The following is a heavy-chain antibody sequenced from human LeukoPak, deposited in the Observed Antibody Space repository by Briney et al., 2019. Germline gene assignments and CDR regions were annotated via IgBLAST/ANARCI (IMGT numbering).Heavy chain of an antibody. CDR3: ATNHNRGGYYGWFDP. D-gene: IGHD3-22*01. Sequence: ASAKVSCKVSGYTLTELSMHWVRQAPGKGLEWMGGFDPEDGETIYAQKFQGRVTMTEDTSTDTAYMELSSLRSEDTAVYYCATNHNRGGYYGWFDPWGQGTLVTVSS. CDR2: FDPEDGET. J-gene: IGHJ5*02. CDR1: GYTLTELS. V-gene: IGHV1-24*01.